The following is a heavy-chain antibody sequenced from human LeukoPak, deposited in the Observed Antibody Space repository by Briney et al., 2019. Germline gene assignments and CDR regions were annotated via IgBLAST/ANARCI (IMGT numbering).Heavy chain of an antibody. CDR2: IWYDGSNK. CDR1: GFTFSSYG. Sequence: GGSLRLSCAASGFTFSSYGMHWVRQAPGKGLEWVAVIWYDGSNKYYADSVKGRFTISRDNSKNTLYLQMNSLRAEDTAVYYCARDLSVGLAAADTHGMDVWGQGTTVTVSS. CDR3: ARDLSVGLAAADTHGMDV. V-gene: IGHV3-33*01. D-gene: IGHD6-13*01. J-gene: IGHJ6*02.